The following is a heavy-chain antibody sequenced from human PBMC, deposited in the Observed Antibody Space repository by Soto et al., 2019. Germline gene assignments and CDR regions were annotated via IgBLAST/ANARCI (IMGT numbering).Heavy chain of an antibody. CDR3: ASLGFGPLHGLVDV. CDR2: IQYSGYS. Sequence: QVQLQESGPGLVKPSETLSLTCTVSGGSITNYYCSWFRQPPGKGLEWIGYIQYSGYSAYNLSLKSRVPMSMATSKTQFSLMRASVTATDTAVYYCASLGFGPLHGLVDVWGQGTTVIVSS. J-gene: IGHJ6*02. CDR1: GGSITNYY. V-gene: IGHV4-59*08. D-gene: IGHD3-10*01.